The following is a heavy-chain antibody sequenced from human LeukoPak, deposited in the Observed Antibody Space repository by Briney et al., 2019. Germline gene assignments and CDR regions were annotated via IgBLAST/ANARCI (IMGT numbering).Heavy chain of an antibody. V-gene: IGHV1-8*01. CDR3: ARGSLYDFWSGYQGYYYGMDV. Sequence: ALVKVSCKASGYTFTSYDINWVRQATGQGLEWMGWMNPNSGNTGYAQKFQGRVTMTRNTSISTAYMELSSLRSEDTAVYYCARGSLYDFWSGYQGYYYGMDVWGQGTTVTVSS. J-gene: IGHJ6*02. CDR1: GYTFTSYD. D-gene: IGHD3-3*01. CDR2: MNPNSGNT.